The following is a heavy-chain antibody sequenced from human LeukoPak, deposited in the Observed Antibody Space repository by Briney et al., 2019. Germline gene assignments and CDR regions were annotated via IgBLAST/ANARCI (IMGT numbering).Heavy chain of an antibody. CDR2: IYYSGST. V-gene: IGHV4-59*08. J-gene: IGHJ6*02. Sequence: SETLSLTCTVSGDSISSYYWSWIRQPPGKGLEWIGYIYYSGSTNYNPSLKSRVTISVDTSKNQFSLKLSSVTAADTAVYYCAKHMDYYYYGMDVWGQGTTVTVSS. CDR3: AKHMDYYYYGMDV. CDR1: GDSISSYY. D-gene: IGHD3-10*01.